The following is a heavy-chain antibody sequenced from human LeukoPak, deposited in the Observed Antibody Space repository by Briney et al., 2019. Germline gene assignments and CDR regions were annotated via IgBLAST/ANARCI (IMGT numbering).Heavy chain of an antibody. CDR1: GGSISSYY. J-gene: IGHJ4*02. D-gene: IGHD6-6*01. Sequence: PSETLSLTCIISGGSISSYYWTWIRQPPGKGLEWIGNVYYSGRTNYNPSLESRVTISVDTPKNQFSLNLTSVTAADTAVYYCARQYSSSSYFDYWGQGTLVTVSS. CDR2: VYYSGRT. V-gene: IGHV4-59*08. CDR3: ARQYSSSSYFDY.